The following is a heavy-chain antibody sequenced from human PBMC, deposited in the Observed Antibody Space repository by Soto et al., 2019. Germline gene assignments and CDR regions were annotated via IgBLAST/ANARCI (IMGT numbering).Heavy chain of an antibody. V-gene: IGHV4-30-4*02. Sequence: PSETLSLTCTVSGGSISSGYYYWSWIRQPPGKGLEWIGYIYYSGSTYYNPSLKSRVTMSVDTSKNQFSLKLTSVNAADTAVYYCTRGGDAYKNGHWGQGTLLTVSS. CDR2: IYYSGST. CDR1: GGSISSGYYY. CDR3: TRGGDAYKNGH. J-gene: IGHJ4*02. D-gene: IGHD2-21*01.